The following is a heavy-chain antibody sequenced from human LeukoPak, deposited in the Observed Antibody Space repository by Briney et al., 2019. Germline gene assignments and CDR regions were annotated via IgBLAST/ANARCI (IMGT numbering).Heavy chain of an antibody. CDR3: ARPYYYDSSGYS. CDR2: FSGSGGNT. D-gene: IGHD3-22*01. CDR1: GFTFSSYA. V-gene: IGHV3-23*01. Sequence: GGSLRLSCAASGFTFSSYAMSWVRQAPGKGLEWVSTFSGSGGNTYYADSVKGRFTISRDNSKNTLYLQMNSLRAEDTAVYYCARPYYYDSSGYSWGQGTLVTVSS. J-gene: IGHJ4*02.